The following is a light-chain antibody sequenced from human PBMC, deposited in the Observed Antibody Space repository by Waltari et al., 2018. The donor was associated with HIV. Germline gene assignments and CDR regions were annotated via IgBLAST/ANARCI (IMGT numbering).Light chain of an antibody. Sequence: SALTQPPSASGSPGQSVTLSCTGTSSDYGAYNYVSWYQPHPDKAPKLMIYEVTKRPSGVPDRFSGSKSGNTASLTISGLQAEDEADYYCSSYAGSNTFVFGTGTKVTVL. CDR2: EVT. J-gene: IGLJ1*01. CDR1: SSDYGAYNY. CDR3: SSYAGSNTFV. V-gene: IGLV2-8*01.